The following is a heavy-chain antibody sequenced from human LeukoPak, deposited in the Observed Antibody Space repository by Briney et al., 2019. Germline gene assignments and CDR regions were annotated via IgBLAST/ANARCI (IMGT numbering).Heavy chain of an antibody. D-gene: IGHD3-10*01. Sequence: ASVKVSCKASGYTFTSYDINWVRQATGQGLEWMGGIIPIFGTANYAQKFQGRVTITADESTSTAYMELSSLRSEDTAVYYCARSSYPPHLPLWFGGLYFDYWGQGTLVTVSS. CDR1: GYTFTSYD. CDR3: ARSSYPPHLPLWFGGLYFDY. V-gene: IGHV1-69*13. J-gene: IGHJ4*02. CDR2: IIPIFGTA.